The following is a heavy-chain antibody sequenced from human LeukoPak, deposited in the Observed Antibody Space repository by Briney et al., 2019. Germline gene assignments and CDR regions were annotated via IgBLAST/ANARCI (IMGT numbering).Heavy chain of an antibody. V-gene: IGHV1-24*01. CDR3: ARGPAPYIVVVPAALHYFDY. CDR2: FDPEDGET. J-gene: IGHJ4*02. CDR1: GYTLTELS. Sequence: ASVKVSCKVSGYTLTELSMHWVRQAPGKGPEWMGGFDPEDGETIYAQKFQGRVTITADESTSTAYMELSSLRSEDTAVYYCARGPAPYIVVVPAALHYFDYWGQGTLVTVSS. D-gene: IGHD2-2*01.